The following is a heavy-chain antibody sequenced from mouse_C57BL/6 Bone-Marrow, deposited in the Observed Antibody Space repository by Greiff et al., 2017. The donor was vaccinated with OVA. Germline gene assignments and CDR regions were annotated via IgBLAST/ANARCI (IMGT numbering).Heavy chain of an antibody. V-gene: IGHV1-18*01. D-gene: IGHD6-1*01. Sequence: EVQLQQSGPELVKPGASVKIPCKASGYTFTDYNMDWVKQSHGKSLEWIGDINPNNGGTIYNQKFKGKGTLTVEKSSSKAYMELRSLTSEDTAVYYCARSLRTCYWYFDVWGTGTTVTVSS. CDR2: INPNNGGT. CDR3: ARSLRTCYWYFDV. CDR1: GYTFTDYN. J-gene: IGHJ1*03.